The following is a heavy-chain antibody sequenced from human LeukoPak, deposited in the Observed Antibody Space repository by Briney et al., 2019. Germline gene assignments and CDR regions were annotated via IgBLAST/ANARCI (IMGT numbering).Heavy chain of an antibody. Sequence: SETLSLTCTVSGGSNSSSSYYWGWIRQPPGKGLEWNGSNYYSDSPYYNPSRKSQLTISVDTSKNQYSLKLSSVAAADTAVYYCASRQWLTHYYFDYWGQGTLVTVSS. CDR2: NYYSDSP. CDR3: ASRQWLTHYYFDY. D-gene: IGHD6-19*01. J-gene: IGHJ4*02. CDR1: GGSNSSSSYY. V-gene: IGHV4-39*01.